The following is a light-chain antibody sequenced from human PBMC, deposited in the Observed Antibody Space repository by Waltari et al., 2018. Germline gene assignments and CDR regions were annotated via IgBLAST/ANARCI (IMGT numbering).Light chain of an antibody. V-gene: IGLV1-44*01. CDR3: AVWDDSLNGVV. J-gene: IGLJ2*01. CDR1: SPNIGSTP. CDR2: TNN. Sequence: QSVLPQPPSASATPGQRVTISCSGSSPNIGSTPVTWYHQLPVTAPKPLLNTNNQRPSGVPVRFSGSQSGTSASLAISGLQSEDEADYYCAVWDDSLNGVVFGGGTKLTVL.